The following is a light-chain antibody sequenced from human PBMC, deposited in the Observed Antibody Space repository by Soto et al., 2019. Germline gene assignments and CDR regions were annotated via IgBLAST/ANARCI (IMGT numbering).Light chain of an antibody. CDR3: QQANRFPWT. Sequence: DIQMTQSPSSVSASVGDRVTITCRASQDISSWLAWYQQKPGKAPKLLISAATSLQSGVPSRFSGSGSGTDFTLTISSLQPEDFATFYCQQANRFPWTFGQGTKVEIK. J-gene: IGKJ1*01. V-gene: IGKV1-12*01. CDR1: QDISSW. CDR2: AAT.